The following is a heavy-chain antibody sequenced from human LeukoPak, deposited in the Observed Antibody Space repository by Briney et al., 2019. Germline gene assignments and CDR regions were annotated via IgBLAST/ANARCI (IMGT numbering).Heavy chain of an antibody. D-gene: IGHD3-9*01. CDR1: GFTFSNYA. Sequence: GGSLRLSCAASGFTFSNYAMSWVRQAPGKGLEWVSAIVGSGGSTYYADSEKGRFTISRDNSKNTLFLQMNNLRVEDTALYYCSKWGDYDVLTGYYDSDFWGQGTLVTVSS. CDR2: IVGSGGST. J-gene: IGHJ4*02. CDR3: SKWGDYDVLTGYYDSDF. V-gene: IGHV3-23*01.